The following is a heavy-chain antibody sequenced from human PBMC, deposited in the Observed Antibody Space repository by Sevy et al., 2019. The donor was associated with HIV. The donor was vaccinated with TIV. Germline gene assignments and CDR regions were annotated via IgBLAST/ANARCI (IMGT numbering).Heavy chain of an antibody. CDR2: IYSGGST. CDR3: ARLYKLERPQGVSIYFDY. Sequence: GGSLRLSCAASGFTVSSNYMSWVRQAQGKGLEWVSVIYSGGSTYYADSVKGRFTISRDNSKNTLYIQMNSLRAEDTAVYYCARLYKLERPQGVSIYFDYWGQGTLVTVSS. V-gene: IGHV3-53*01. D-gene: IGHD1-1*01. J-gene: IGHJ4*02. CDR1: GFTVSSNY.